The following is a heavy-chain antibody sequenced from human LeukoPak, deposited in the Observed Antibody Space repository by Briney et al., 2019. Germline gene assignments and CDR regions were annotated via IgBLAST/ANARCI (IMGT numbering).Heavy chain of an antibody. CDR3: AKHLGSSWYYFDY. V-gene: IGHV3-23*01. J-gene: IGHJ4*02. Sequence: PGGSLRLSCAASGFTLSSYAMSWVRQAPGKGLEWVSAISGSGGSTYYADSVKGRFTISRGNSKNTLYLQMNSLRAEDTAVYYCAKHLGSSWYYFDYWGQGTLVTVSS. CDR1: GFTLSSYA. D-gene: IGHD6-13*01. CDR2: ISGSGGST.